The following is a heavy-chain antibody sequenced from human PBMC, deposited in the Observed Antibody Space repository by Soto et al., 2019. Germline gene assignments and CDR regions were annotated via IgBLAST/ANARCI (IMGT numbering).Heavy chain of an antibody. J-gene: IGHJ4*02. CDR1: GYSITSGFY. CDR2: IFHSGTT. Sequence: SETLSLTCDVSGYSITSGFYWGWIRQPPGKGLEWIWSIFHSGTTYYNPSLKSRVAISIDTSKNQFSLKLTSVTAADTAVYYCARGWTFDYWGQGTLVTVSS. D-gene: IGHD2-15*01. CDR3: ARGWTFDY. V-gene: IGHV4-38-2*01.